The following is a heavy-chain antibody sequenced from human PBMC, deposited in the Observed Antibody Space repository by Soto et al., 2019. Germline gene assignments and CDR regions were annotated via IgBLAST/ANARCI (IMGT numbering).Heavy chain of an antibody. V-gene: IGHV3-74*01. Sequence: GGSLRLSCAASGFTFSTYWMHWFRQAPGKGLVWVSRIISDESTTIYADFVKGRFTISRDNAKNTLYLQMNSLSVEDTAMYYCATGPTPAFDIWGLGTMVTVSS. J-gene: IGHJ3*02. D-gene: IGHD2-15*01. CDR1: GFTFSTYW. CDR3: ATGPTPAFDI. CDR2: IISDESTT.